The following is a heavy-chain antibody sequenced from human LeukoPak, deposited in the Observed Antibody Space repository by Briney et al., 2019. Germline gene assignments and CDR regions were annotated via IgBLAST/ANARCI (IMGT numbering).Heavy chain of an antibody. CDR2: ISISSNYI. CDR1: GFTFSRYS. J-gene: IGHJ6*03. CDR3: AREPEPYYYYMDV. Sequence: GGSLRLSCAASGFTFSRYSMNWVRQAPGKGLEWVSSISISSNYIYYTDSVKGRCTISRDNGKNSLYLQMNSLRAEDTAVYYCAREPEPYYYYMDVWGKGTTATISS. V-gene: IGHV3-21*01. D-gene: IGHD1-14*01.